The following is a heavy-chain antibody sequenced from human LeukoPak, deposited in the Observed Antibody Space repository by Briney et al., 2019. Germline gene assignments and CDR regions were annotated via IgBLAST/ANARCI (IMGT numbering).Heavy chain of an antibody. Sequence: SETLSLTCTVSGASVSSGGYYWSWIRPPPGKGLGWIGNIYYSGSTNYNPSLVSRVTISVEASKNQFSLKVSSVTAAGTAVYYCARRGGAGRSFDYWGQGTLVTVSS. CDR1: GASVSSGGYY. CDR2: IYYSGST. J-gene: IGHJ4*02. CDR3: ARRGGAGRSFDY. V-gene: IGHV4-61*08. D-gene: IGHD2-21*01.